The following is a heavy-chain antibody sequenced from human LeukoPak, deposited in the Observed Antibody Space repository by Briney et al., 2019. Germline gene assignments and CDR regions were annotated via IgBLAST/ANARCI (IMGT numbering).Heavy chain of an antibody. CDR1: GGTFSSYA. CDR3: ARSGVQPWTTYFDY. Sequence: SVKVSCKASGGTFSSYAISWVRQAPGQGLEWMGGIIPIFGTANYAQKFQGRVTITADKSTSTACMELSSLRSEDTAVYYCARSGVQPWTTYFDYWGQGTLVTVSS. J-gene: IGHJ4*02. D-gene: IGHD5-18*01. CDR2: IIPIFGTA. V-gene: IGHV1-69*06.